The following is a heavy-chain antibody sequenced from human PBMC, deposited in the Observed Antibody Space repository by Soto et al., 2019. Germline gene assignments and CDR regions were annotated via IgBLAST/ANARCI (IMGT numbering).Heavy chain of an antibody. Sequence: SETLSLTCTVSGGSISSYYWNWIRQPPGKGLEWIGFIYYSGSTNYNPSLKSRVTISVDTSKNQFSLKLSSVTAADTAVYYCARDGGTYGMDVWGQGTTVTVSS. V-gene: IGHV4-59*01. J-gene: IGHJ6*01. CDR1: GGSISSYY. CDR3: ARDGGTYGMDV. CDR2: IYYSGST. D-gene: IGHD3-16*01.